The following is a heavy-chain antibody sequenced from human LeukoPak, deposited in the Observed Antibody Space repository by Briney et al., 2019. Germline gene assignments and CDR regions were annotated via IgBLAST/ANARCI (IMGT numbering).Heavy chain of an antibody. CDR2: IIPIFNTA. J-gene: IGHJ6*02. CDR1: GDNFDIYV. CDR3: ARNCGGGANCYNLFGMDV. D-gene: IGHD2-21*01. Sequence: SVKVSCKASGDNFDIYVINWVRQAPGQGLEWMGRIIPIFNTANYAQKFQGRVTITADKSTTTAYMELTNLRSDDTAVYFCARNCGGGANCYNLFGMDVWGQGTTVTVSS. V-gene: IGHV1-69*06.